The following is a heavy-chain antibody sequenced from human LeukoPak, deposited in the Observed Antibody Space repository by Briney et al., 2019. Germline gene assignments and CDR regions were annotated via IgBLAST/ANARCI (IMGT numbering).Heavy chain of an antibody. J-gene: IGHJ5*02. Sequence: SETLSLTCTASGGSISSYYWSWIRQPAGKGLEWISRIYTSGSTNYNPSLKSRVTMSVDTSKNQFSLKLSSVTAADTAVYFCAREYYYGSGSYVVVPWGQGTLVTVSS. D-gene: IGHD3-10*01. CDR1: GGSISSYY. V-gene: IGHV4-4*07. CDR2: IYTSGST. CDR3: AREYYYGSGSYVVVP.